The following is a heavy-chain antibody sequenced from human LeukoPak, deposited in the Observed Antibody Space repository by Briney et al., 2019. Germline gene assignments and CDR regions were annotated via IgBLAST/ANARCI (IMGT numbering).Heavy chain of an antibody. CDR3: ATSLLWFGELLADTDF. J-gene: IGHJ4*02. V-gene: IGHV3-30-3*01. Sequence: GGSLRLSCVASGFTLRSYPMHWVRQAPGEGLEWVAAISYDGGDRYYADSVRGRFTISRDNSKNTLYLEMSSLRAEDTAVYYCATSLLWFGELLADTDFWGQGSLVTVSS. CDR2: ISYDGGDR. CDR1: GFTLRSYP. D-gene: IGHD3-10*01.